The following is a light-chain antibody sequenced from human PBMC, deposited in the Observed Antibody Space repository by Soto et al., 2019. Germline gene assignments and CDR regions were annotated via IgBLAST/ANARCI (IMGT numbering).Light chain of an antibody. Sequence: QSALTQPASVSGSPGQSITISCTGTSSDVGAYNYVSWYQHHPGKAPKLMIYDVSNRPSGVSDRFSGSKSGNTASLTISALRAEDEADYYCSSYTSSSTLEFGGGTKLTVL. CDR1: SSDVGAYNY. CDR3: SSYTSSSTLE. J-gene: IGLJ2*01. V-gene: IGLV2-14*03. CDR2: DVS.